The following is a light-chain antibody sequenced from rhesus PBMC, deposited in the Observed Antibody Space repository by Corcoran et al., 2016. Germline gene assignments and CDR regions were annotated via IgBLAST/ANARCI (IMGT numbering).Light chain of an antibody. J-gene: IGKJ1*01. CDR2: QES. V-gene: IGKV1-69*01. CDR3: QQHDKSPWT. Sequence: DIQMTQSPSSLSASVGDRVTITCRASQGINNWLAWYQPKPGKGPKLLIYQESNLETGVPSRFSGSGSGTDFILTISSLKPEDIATYYCQQHDKSPWTFGQGTKVEFK. CDR1: QGINNW.